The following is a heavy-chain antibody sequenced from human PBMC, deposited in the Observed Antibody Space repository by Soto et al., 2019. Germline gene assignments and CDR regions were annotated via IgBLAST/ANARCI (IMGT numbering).Heavy chain of an antibody. Sequence: QVQLVQSGAEVKKPGASVKVSCKASGDTFTNFDISWVRQAPGQGLEWMGWISAYNGNTQYTQKFQGRVTMTTDTATSTAYMELRSLRSDDAAAYYCAGDTRRMYTTTPLAYWGQATLVTVSS. J-gene: IGHJ4*02. CDR3: AGDTRRMYTTTPLAY. CDR1: GDTFTNFD. CDR2: ISAYNGNT. D-gene: IGHD1-1*01. V-gene: IGHV1-18*01.